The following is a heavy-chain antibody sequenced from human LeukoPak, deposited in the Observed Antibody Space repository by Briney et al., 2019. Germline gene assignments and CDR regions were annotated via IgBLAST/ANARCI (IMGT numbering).Heavy chain of an antibody. J-gene: IGHJ5*02. D-gene: IGHD6-19*01. Sequence: PSETLSLTCTVSGGSISSYYWSWIRQPAGKGLEWIGRIYTSGSTNYNPSLKSRVTMSVDTSKNQFSLKLSSVTAADTAVYYCARDGTMYSSGWYPTWGQGTLVTVSS. CDR3: ARDGTMYSSGWYPT. CDR1: GGSISSYY. V-gene: IGHV4-4*07. CDR2: IYTSGST.